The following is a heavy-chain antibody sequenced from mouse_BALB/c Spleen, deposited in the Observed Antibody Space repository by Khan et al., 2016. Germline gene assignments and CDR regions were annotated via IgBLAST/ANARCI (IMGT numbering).Heavy chain of an antibody. J-gene: IGHJ4*01. CDR2: ISYSGST. Sequence: EVQLQESGPGLVKPSQSLSLTCTVTGYSITSDYAWNWIRQFPGNRLEWMGYISYSGSTSYNPSLKSRISITRDTSKNQFFLQMNSVTTDDTSTYYCARADYGDKEAMDYWGQGAAVTVSS. CDR3: ARADYGDKEAMDY. V-gene: IGHV3-2*02. D-gene: IGHD1-1*01. CDR1: GYSITSDYA.